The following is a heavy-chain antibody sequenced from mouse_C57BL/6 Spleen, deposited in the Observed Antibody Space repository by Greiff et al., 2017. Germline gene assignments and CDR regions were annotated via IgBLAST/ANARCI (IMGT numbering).Heavy chain of an antibody. CDR2: IDPETGGT. D-gene: IGHD2-5*01. CDR3: TRGGAYYNNYDAMDY. J-gene: IGHJ4*01. V-gene: IGHV1-15*01. Sequence: QVQLQQSGAELVRPGASVTLSCKASGYTFTDYEMHWVKQTPVHGLEWIGAIDPETGGTAYNQKFKGKAILTADKSSSTADMGLRSLTSEDSAVYYCTRGGAYYNNYDAMDYWGQGTSVTVSS. CDR1: GYTFTDYE.